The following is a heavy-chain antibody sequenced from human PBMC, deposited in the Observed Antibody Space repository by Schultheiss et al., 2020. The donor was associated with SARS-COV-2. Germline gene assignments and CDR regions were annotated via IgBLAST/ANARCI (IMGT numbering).Heavy chain of an antibody. Sequence: GGSLRLSCAASGFTFSDYYMSWVRQAPGKGLEWVANIKQDGSEKYYVDSVKGRFTISRDNAKNSLYLQMNSLRAEDTALYHCARDLAGDNYFDYWGQGTLVTVSS. CDR1: GFTFSDYY. D-gene: IGHD3-10*01. CDR2: IKQDGSEK. J-gene: IGHJ4*02. V-gene: IGHV3-7*03. CDR3: ARDLAGDNYFDY.